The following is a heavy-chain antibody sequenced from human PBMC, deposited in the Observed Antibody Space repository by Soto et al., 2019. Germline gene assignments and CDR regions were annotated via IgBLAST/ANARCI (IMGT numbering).Heavy chain of an antibody. Sequence: QVQLVQSGAEVKKPWSSVKVSCKASGYNFPSYDITWVRQATGKVIEWMGWMNPNSGNTGYAQKLQGRVTMTRNNSISTAYMELSSMRSEDTAVYYCARGMSVLVPAVTAGFDYWGQGTLVTVSS. D-gene: IGHD2-2*01. J-gene: IGHJ4*02. CDR2: MNPNSGNT. V-gene: IGHV1-8*01. CDR1: GYNFPSYD. CDR3: ARGMSVLVPAVTAGFDY.